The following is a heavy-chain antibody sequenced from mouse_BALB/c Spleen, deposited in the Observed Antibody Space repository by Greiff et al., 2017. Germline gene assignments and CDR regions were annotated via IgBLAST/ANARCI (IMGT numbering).Heavy chain of an antibody. V-gene: IGHV5-17*02. CDR1: GFTFSSFG. D-gene: IGHD2-4*01. CDR2: ISSGSSTI. CDR3: ARWTIDYDFDY. J-gene: IGHJ2*01. Sequence: EVKLMESGGGLVKPGGSLKLSCAASGFTFSSFGMHWVRQAPEKGLEWVAYISSGSSTIYYADTVKGRFTISRDNPKNTLFLQMTSLRSEDTAMYYCARWTIDYDFDYWGQGTTLTVSS.